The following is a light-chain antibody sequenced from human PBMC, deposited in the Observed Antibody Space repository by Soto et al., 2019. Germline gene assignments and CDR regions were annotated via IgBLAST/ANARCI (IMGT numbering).Light chain of an antibody. CDR3: QQYGSSPRT. Sequence: EIVLTQSPVTLSLSPGERATLSCRASPSVSSSYLAWYQQKPGQAPRLLIYDASSRATGIPDRFSGSGSETDFTLTISRLEPEDFAVYYCQQYGSSPRTFGQGTKVEIK. CDR1: PSVSSSY. J-gene: IGKJ1*01. V-gene: IGKV3-20*01. CDR2: DAS.